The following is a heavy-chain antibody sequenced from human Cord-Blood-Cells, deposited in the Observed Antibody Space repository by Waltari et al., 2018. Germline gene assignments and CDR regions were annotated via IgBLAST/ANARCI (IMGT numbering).Heavy chain of an antibody. J-gene: IGHJ4*02. V-gene: IGHV3-30-3*01. Sequence: QVQLVESGGGVVQPGRSLRLSCAASGFTFSSYAMPWVRQAPGKGLEWVAVISYDGSNKYYEDSVKGRFTISRDNSKNTLYLQMNSLRAEDTAVYYCARVHGSSWIFDYWGQGTLVTVSS. D-gene: IGHD6-13*01. CDR3: ARVHGSSWIFDY. CDR1: GFTFSSYA. CDR2: ISYDGSNK.